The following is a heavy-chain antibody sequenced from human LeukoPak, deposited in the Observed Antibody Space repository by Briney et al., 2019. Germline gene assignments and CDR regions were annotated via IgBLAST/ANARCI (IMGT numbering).Heavy chain of an antibody. Sequence: GGSLRLSCAASGFTFSSYSMNWVRQAPGKGLEWVSSISSSSSYIYYADSVKGRFIISRDNAKNSLYLQMNSLRAEDTAVYYCARGIRGTSRYYYFDYWGQGTLVTVSS. CDR2: ISSSSSYI. CDR3: ARGIRGTSRYYYFDY. CDR1: GFTFSSYS. J-gene: IGHJ4*02. D-gene: IGHD1-7*01. V-gene: IGHV3-21*01.